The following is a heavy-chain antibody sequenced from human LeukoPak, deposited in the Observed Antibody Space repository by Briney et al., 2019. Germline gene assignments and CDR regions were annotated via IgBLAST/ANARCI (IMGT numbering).Heavy chain of an antibody. CDR2: INQDGRTI. D-gene: IGHD5-24*01. J-gene: IGHJ4*01. Sequence: GGSLRLSCAASGFPFSTYWMNWIRQAPGKGLEWVANINQDGRTINYGDPVKGRFTISRDNTKNSLFLQMNSLRAEDAAFYYCAKLLRDVTIYDFWGHGTLVTVSS. CDR1: GFPFSTYW. V-gene: IGHV3-7*01. CDR3: AKLLRDVTIYDF.